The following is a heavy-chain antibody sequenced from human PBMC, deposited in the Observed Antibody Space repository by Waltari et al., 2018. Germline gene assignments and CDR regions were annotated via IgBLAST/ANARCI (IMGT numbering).Heavy chain of an antibody. D-gene: IGHD5-12*01. CDR1: GGTFSSYS. CDR3: ARNLRGRDGYNSYAFDL. CDR2: IIPIFGTA. J-gene: IGHJ3*01. Sequence: QVQLVQSGAEVKKSGSSVKVSCMASGGTFSSYSISWGRQAPGQGLEGMGGIIPIFGTANYAQKFQGRVTISADESANTVYMQLSSLRFEDTAVYYCARNLRGRDGYNSYAFDLWGHGTLVSVSS. V-gene: IGHV1-69*19.